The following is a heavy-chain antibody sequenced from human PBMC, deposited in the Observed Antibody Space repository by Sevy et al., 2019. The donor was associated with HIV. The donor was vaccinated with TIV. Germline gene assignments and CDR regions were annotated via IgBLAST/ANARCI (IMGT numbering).Heavy chain of an antibody. D-gene: IGHD2-15*01. V-gene: IGHV1-18*01. CDR1: GYTFTTYR. CDR3: ARAYCSGGRCYSLAY. Sequence: ASVKVSCKVSGYTFTTYRIFWVREAPGQELEWMGWISPHNGDTDYAQKFQGRVTLITDKSTSTAYMELRGLRSDDTAVYFCARAYCSGGRCYSLAYWGQGTLVTVSS. J-gene: IGHJ4*02. CDR2: ISPHNGDT.